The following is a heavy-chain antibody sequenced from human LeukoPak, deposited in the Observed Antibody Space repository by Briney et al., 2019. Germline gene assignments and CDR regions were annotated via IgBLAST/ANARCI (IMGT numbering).Heavy chain of an antibody. D-gene: IGHD3-22*01. V-gene: IGHV4-30-4*01. Sequence: SETLSLTCTVSGGSISSGDYYWSWMRQPPGKGLEWIGYIYYSGSTYYNPSLKSRVTISVDTSKNLFSLKLSSVTAADTAVYYCARAPCMIVVGYAFDIWGQGTMVTVSS. J-gene: IGHJ3*02. CDR1: GGSISSGDYY. CDR3: ARAPCMIVVGYAFDI. CDR2: IYYSGST.